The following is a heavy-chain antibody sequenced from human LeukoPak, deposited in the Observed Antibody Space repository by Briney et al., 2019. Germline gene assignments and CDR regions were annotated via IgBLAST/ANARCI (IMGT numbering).Heavy chain of an antibody. CDR1: GFTSSSYA. D-gene: IGHD3-3*01. CDR2: ISYDGSNK. V-gene: IGHV3-30*04. J-gene: IGHJ6*03. CDR3: VRGKRITIRYYYYMDV. Sequence: GGSLRLSCAASGFTSSSYAMHWVRQAPGKGLEWVAVISYDGSNKYYADSVKGRFTISRDNSKNTLYLQMNSLRAEDTAVYYCVRGKRITIRYYYYMDVWGKGTTVTVSS.